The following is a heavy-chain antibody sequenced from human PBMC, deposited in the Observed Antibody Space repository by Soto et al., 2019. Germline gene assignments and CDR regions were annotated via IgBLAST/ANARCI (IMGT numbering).Heavy chain of an antibody. J-gene: IGHJ1*01. V-gene: IGHV4-34*01. CDR3: AGAKKGKWLVQKQYFQH. CDR2: INHSGST. CDR1: GGSFSGYY. Sequence: SETLSLTCAVYGGSFSGYYWSWIRQPPGKGLEWIGEINHSGSTNYNPSLKSRVTISVDTSKNQFSLKLSSVTAADTAVYYCAGAKKGKWLVQKQYFQHWGQGTLVTVSS. D-gene: IGHD6-19*01.